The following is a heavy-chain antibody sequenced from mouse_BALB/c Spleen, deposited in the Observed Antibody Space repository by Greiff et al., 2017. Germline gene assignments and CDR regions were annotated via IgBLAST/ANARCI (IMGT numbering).Heavy chain of an antibody. J-gene: IGHJ2*01. CDR2: IDPSDSYT. Sequence: QVHVKQPGAELVKPGASVKLSCKASGYTFTSYWMHWVKQRPGQGLEWIGEIDPSDSYTNYNQKFKGKATLTVDKSSSTAYMQLSSLTSEDSAVYYCARYGNYGYWGQGTTLTVSS. CDR3: ARYGNYGY. D-gene: IGHD2-1*01. CDR1: GYTFTSYW. V-gene: IGHV1-69*02.